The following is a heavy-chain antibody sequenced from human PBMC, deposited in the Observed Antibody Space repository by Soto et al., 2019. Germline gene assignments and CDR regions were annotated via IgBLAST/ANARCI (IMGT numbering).Heavy chain of an antibody. CDR3: ARGSRRIAARPKIYYYYGMDV. V-gene: IGHV1-69*13. D-gene: IGHD6-6*01. Sequence: SVKVSCKASGGTFSSYAISWVRQAPGQGLEWMGGIIPIFGTANYAQKFQGRVTITADESTSTAYMELSSLRSEDTAVYYCARGSRRIAARPKIYYYYGMDVWGQGTTVTVSS. CDR2: IIPIFGTA. J-gene: IGHJ6*02. CDR1: GGTFSSYA.